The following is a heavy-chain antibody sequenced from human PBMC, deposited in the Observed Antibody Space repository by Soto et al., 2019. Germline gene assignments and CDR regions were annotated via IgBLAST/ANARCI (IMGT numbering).Heavy chain of an antibody. CDR1: GGSISSCDYY. Sequence: QVQLQESGPGLVKPSQTLSLTCTVSGGSISSCDYYWSWIRQPPGKGLEWIGYVYYSGSTYYNPSLKSRVTISVDTSKNQFALKMSSVTAADTTVYYCASNSYGYTFYDYGGQGTLVTVSS. CDR3: ASNSYGYTFYDY. J-gene: IGHJ4*02. V-gene: IGHV4-30-4*01. D-gene: IGHD5-18*01. CDR2: VYYSGST.